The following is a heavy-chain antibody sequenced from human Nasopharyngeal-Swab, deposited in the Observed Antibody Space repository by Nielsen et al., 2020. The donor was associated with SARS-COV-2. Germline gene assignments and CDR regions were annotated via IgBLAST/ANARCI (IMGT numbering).Heavy chain of an antibody. CDR2: ISYDGSNK. CDR3: ARAHDSSGYYQRRSYFDY. V-gene: IGHV3-30*03. J-gene: IGHJ4*02. D-gene: IGHD3-22*01. Sequence: WIRQSPGKGLEGVAVISYDGSNKYYADSVKGRFTISRDNSKNTLYLQMNSLRAEDTAVYYCARAHDSSGYYQRRSYFDYWGQGTLVTVSS.